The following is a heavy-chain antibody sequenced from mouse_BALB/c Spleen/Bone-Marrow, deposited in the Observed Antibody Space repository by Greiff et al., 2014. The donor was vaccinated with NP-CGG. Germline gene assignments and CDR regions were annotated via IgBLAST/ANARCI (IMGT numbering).Heavy chain of an antibody. V-gene: IGHV3-5*02. Sequence: EVQLQQSGPGLVKPSQTVSLTCTVTGISITTGNYRWSWIRQFPGNKLEWIGYIYYSGTITYNPSLTSRTTITRDTSKNQFFLEMNSLTAEDTATYYCARYGNYFDYWGQGTTLTVSS. CDR1: GISITTGNYR. CDR3: ARYGNYFDY. J-gene: IGHJ2*01. CDR2: IYYSGTI. D-gene: IGHD2-1*01.